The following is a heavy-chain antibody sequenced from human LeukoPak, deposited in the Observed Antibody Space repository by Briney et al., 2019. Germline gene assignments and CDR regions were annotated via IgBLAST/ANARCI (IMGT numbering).Heavy chain of an antibody. CDR2: ISGSGGST. D-gene: IGHD1-26*01. J-gene: IGHJ4*02. Sequence: GGSLRLSCAASGFPFSPGWMSWVRQAPGKGLEWVSAISGSGGSTYYADSVKGRFTISRDNSKNTLYLQMNSLRAEGTAVYYCARETKWELLRHFDYWGQGTLVTVSS. V-gene: IGHV3-23*01. CDR3: ARETKWELLRHFDY. CDR1: GFPFSPGW.